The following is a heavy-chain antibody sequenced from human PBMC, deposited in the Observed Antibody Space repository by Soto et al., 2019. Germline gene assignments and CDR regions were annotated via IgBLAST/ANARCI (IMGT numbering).Heavy chain of an antibody. Sequence: SATLSLTCTLTARSISSYHWSWIRQPPGKGLEWIGYIYYSGSTNYNPSLKSRVTISVDTSKNQFSLKLSSVTAADTAVYYCARHDPPAGPYYFDYWGQGTLVTVS. V-gene: IGHV4-59*08. CDR2: IYYSGST. J-gene: IGHJ4*02. CDR1: ARSISSYH. D-gene: IGHD2-2*01. CDR3: ARHDPPAGPYYFDY.